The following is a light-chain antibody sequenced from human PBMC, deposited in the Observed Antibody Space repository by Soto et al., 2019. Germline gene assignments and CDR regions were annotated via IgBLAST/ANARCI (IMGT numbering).Light chain of an antibody. CDR1: SSDVGSYDL. Sequence: QSALTQPASVSGSPGQSISISCTGTSSDVGSYDLVSWYQQYPGKAPKLIIYESSKRPSGISNHFSGSKSGNRASLTISGLQADDEADYYCCSYAGSTTPYVFGTGTKVNVL. J-gene: IGLJ1*01. CDR3: CSYAGSTTPYV. CDR2: ESS. V-gene: IGLV2-23*01.